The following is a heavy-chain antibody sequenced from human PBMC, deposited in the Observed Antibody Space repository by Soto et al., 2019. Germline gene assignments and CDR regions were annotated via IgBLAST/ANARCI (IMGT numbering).Heavy chain of an antibody. CDR3: ARDSKYYDFWSGYPKKYYYYYGMDV. CDR2: ISYDGSNK. J-gene: IGHJ6*02. D-gene: IGHD3-3*01. Sequence: RLSCAASGFTFSSYAMHWVRQAPGKGLEWVAVISYDGSNKYYADSVKGRFTISRDNSKNTLYLQMNSLRAEDTAVYYCARDSKYYDFWSGYPKKYYYYYGMDVWGQGTTVTVSS. CDR1: GFTFSSYA. V-gene: IGHV3-30-3*01.